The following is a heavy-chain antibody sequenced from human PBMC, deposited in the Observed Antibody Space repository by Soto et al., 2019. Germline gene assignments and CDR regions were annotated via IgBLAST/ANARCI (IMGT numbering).Heavy chain of an antibody. CDR1: GLTVSSNY. Sequence: GGSLRLSCAASGLTVSSNYMGWVRQAPGTGLEWVSLIYGGDDTYYADSVKGRFTISRDNSKNTLYLQMNSLRVEDTAVYYCARRGYEYESSGYYPLFDYWGQGILVTVSS. D-gene: IGHD3-22*01. CDR3: ARRGYEYESSGYYPLFDY. V-gene: IGHV3-53*01. CDR2: IYGGDDT. J-gene: IGHJ4*02.